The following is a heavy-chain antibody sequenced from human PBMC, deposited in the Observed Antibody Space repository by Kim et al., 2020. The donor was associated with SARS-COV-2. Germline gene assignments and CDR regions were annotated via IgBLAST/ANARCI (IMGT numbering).Heavy chain of an antibody. J-gene: IGHJ6*03. CDR3: ARDGTVTPYYYYYLDV. Sequence: VEGRLTTSRDNSKHTLYLQMNSLRAEDTAVYYCARDGTVTPYYYYYLDVWGKGTTVTVSS. V-gene: IGHV3-30*07. D-gene: IGHD4-4*01.